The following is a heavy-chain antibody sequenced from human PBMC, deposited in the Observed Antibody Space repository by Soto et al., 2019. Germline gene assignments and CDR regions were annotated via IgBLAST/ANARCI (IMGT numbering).Heavy chain of an antibody. CDR2: TYSRSKWYS. CDR1: GDSVSSNSAA. Sequence: SQTLSLTCAISGDSVSSNSAAWNWIRLSPSRGLEWLGRTYSRSKWYSVYAPSVKSRISINPDTSKNQFSLKLSSVTAADTAVYYCARAVSYDSSGYYFDYWGQGTLVTVSS. J-gene: IGHJ4*02. V-gene: IGHV6-1*01. D-gene: IGHD3-22*01. CDR3: ARAVSYDSSGYYFDY.